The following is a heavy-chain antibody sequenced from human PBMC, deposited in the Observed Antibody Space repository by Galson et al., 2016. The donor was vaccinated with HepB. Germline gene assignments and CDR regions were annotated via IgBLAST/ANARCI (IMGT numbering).Heavy chain of an antibody. V-gene: IGHV3-7*04. CDR1: GFTFSDFW. CDR3: ARDDGGNYVTTFAY. Sequence: SLRLSCAASGFTFSDFWMTWVRQAPGKGLEWVAAIRQDGDEKSYVDSVKGRFTVSRDNAQNSLYLQMSSLRAEDTAVYYCARDDGGNYVTTFAYWGQGVLVTVSS. D-gene: IGHD4/OR15-4a*01. J-gene: IGHJ4*02. CDR2: IRQDGDEK.